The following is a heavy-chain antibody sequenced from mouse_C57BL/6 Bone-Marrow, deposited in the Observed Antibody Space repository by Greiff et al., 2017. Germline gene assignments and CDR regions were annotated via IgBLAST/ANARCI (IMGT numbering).Heavy chain of an antibody. CDR3: ARSRGNYYFDY. CDR2: IDPSDSYT. Sequence: QVQLQQPGAELVRPGTSVKLSCKASGYTFTSYWMHWVKQRPGQGLEWIGVIDPSDSYTNYNQKFKGKATLTVDTSYSTAYMQLSSLTSEDSAVYYCARSRGNYYFDYWGQGTTLTVSS. D-gene: IGHD2-1*01. V-gene: IGHV1-59*01. J-gene: IGHJ2*01. CDR1: GYTFTSYW.